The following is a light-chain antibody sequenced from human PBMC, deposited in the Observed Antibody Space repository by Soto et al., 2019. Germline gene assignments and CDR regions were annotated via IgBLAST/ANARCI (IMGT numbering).Light chain of an antibody. J-gene: IGKJ1*01. CDR2: AAS. Sequence: DIQMTQSPSSLSASVGDRVTITCRASQSISSYLNWYQQKPGKAPNLLIYAASSLQSGVPSRFSGSGSGTDFTLTISSLQPEDFATYYCQQSYSTPRRFGQGTKVEIK. CDR1: QSISSY. CDR3: QQSYSTPRR. V-gene: IGKV1-39*01.